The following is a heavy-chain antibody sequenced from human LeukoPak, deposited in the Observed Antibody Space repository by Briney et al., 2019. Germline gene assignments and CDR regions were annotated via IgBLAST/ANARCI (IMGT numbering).Heavy chain of an antibody. CDR3: ARDRRPSVYGGLDN. CDR2: LGGSGTPI. J-gene: IGHJ4*02. Sequence: GSLRLSCAASGFTFSDHYMSWIRQAPGEGLEWVSYLGGSGTPIYYADSVKGRFTVSRDNAKNSLFLQMDSLRAEDTAVYYCARDRRPSVYGGLDNWGQGTLVTVSS. CDR1: GFTFSDHY. D-gene: IGHD4/OR15-4a*01. V-gene: IGHV3-11*04.